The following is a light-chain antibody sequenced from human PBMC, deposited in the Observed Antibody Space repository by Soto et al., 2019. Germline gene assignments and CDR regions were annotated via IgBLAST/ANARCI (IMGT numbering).Light chain of an antibody. CDR3: QQYNTHGT. V-gene: IGKV1-5*01. J-gene: IGKJ1*01. Sequence: DIQMTLSPSTLSASVGDRVTITCRASQSISSWLAWYQQKPGKAPKLLIYDASSLESGVPSRFSGSGSGTEFTLTISSLQPDDFATYYCQQYNTHGTFGQGTKVDIK. CDR2: DAS. CDR1: QSISSW.